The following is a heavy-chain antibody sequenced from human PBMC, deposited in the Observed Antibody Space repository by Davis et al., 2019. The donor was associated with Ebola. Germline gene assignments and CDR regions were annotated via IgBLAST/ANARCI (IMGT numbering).Heavy chain of an antibody. CDR1: GYTFTSYG. CDR2: ISAYNGNT. V-gene: IGHV1-18*04. CDR3: AREVRAINTGGYTYYDILTGYSKDYYYYMDV. D-gene: IGHD3-9*01. J-gene: IGHJ6*03. Sequence: ASVKVSCKASGYTFTSYGINWVRQALGQGLEWMGWISAYNGNTNYAQKLQGRVTMTTDTSTSTAYMELRSLRSDDTAVYYCAREVRAINTGGYTYYDILTGYSKDYYYYMDVWGKGTTVTVSS.